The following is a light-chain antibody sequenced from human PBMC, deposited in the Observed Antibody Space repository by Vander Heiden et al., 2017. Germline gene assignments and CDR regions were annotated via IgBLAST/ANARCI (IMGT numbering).Light chain of an antibody. CDR3: QADDSSLSGVV. CDR1: SSNIGEGYD. Sequence: SVLTHPPSLSGAPGQRFPISFTGRSSNIGEGYDVHWYQQRPGTAPKLLIYGNSKRPSGVPDRFAGSKSGTAASLASTGLQAEDEADYYCQADDSSLSGVVFGGGTKLTVL. V-gene: IGLV1-40*01. J-gene: IGLJ2*01. CDR2: GNS.